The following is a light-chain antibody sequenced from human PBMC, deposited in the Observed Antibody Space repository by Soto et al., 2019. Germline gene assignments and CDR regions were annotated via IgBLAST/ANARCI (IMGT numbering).Light chain of an antibody. CDR1: QDITNY. J-gene: IGKJ2*01. Sequence: DIQMTQSPSSLSASVGDRVTITCRASQDITNYLIWFRQKPGKAPESLIYAASRLQNGVPSKFSGSGSGTDFTLSISSLQPEDFATYYCQQYYNYPYTFGQGTKLEIK. CDR2: AAS. V-gene: IGKV1-16*02. CDR3: QQYYNYPYT.